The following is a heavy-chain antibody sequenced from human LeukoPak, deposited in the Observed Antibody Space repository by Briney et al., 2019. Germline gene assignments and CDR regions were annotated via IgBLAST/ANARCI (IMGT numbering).Heavy chain of an antibody. J-gene: IGHJ5*02. V-gene: IGHV4-4*09. CDR1: GVSTSSVY. CDR2: ISINGDT. Sequence: SETLSLTCTVSGVSTSSVYWSWIRQSPGKGLECIGYISINGDTNYNPSLGGRVTMSLDTSQNHFSLKLTSVTAADTAVYYCARTARQFDPWGQGILVTVSS. CDR3: ARTARQFDP.